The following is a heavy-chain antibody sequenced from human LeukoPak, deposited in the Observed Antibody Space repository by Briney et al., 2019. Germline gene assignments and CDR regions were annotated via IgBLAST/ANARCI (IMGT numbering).Heavy chain of an antibody. J-gene: IGHJ4*02. CDR1: GFTFDDYG. Sequence: PGGSLRLSCAASGFTFDDYGMSWVRQAPGKGLEWVSGSNWNGGSTGYADSVKGRFTISRDNAKNSLYLQMNSLRAEDTALYYCARVQFYDSSGYYLGYFDYWGQGTLVTVSS. CDR2: SNWNGGST. CDR3: ARVQFYDSSGYYLGYFDY. D-gene: IGHD3-22*01. V-gene: IGHV3-20*04.